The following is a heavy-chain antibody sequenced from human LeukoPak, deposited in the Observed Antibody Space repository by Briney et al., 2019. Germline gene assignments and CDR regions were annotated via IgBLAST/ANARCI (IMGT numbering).Heavy chain of an antibody. J-gene: IGHJ4*02. CDR2: IYTSGST. CDR1: GGSISSGSYY. D-gene: IGHD2-8*01. Sequence: PSETLSLTCTVSGGSISSGSYYWSWIRQPAGKGLEWIGRIYTSGSTNYNPSLKSRVTISVDTSKNQFSLKLSSVTAADTAVYYCARFLYAYFDYWGQGTLVTVSS. CDR3: ARFLYAYFDY. V-gene: IGHV4-61*02.